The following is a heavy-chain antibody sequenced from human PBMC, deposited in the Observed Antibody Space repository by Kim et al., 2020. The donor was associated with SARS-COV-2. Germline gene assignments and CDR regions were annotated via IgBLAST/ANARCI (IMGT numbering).Heavy chain of an antibody. J-gene: IGHJ6*02. CDR2: ISYDGSNK. D-gene: IGHD3-9*01. CDR3: AKDHGARGILTGYFRVYYYYGMDV. Sequence: GSLRLSCAASGFTFSSYGMHWVRQAPGKGLEWVAVISYDGSNKYYADSVKGRFTISRDNSKNTLYLQMNSLRAEDTAVYYCAKDHGARGILTGYFRVYYYYGMDVWGQGTTVTVS. CDR1: GFTFSSYG. V-gene: IGHV3-30*18.